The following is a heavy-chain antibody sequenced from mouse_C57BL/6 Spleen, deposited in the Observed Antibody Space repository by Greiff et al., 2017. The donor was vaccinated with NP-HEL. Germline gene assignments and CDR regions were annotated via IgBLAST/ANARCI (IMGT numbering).Heavy chain of an antibody. V-gene: IGHV1-69*01. D-gene: IGHD1-1*01. CDR1: GYTFTSYW. CDR2: LDPSDSYT. J-gene: IGHJ3*01. CDR3: AREDYYGSRGGFAY. Sequence: QVQLQQPGAELVMPGASVKLSCKASGYTFTSYWMHWVKQRPGQGLEWIGELDPSDSYTNYNQQFKGKSTLTVDKSSSTAYMQLSSLTSEDSAVYYCAREDYYGSRGGFAYWGQGTLVTVSA.